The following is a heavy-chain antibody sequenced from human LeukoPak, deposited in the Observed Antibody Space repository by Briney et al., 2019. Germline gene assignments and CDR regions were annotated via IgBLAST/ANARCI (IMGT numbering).Heavy chain of an antibody. CDR3: AKCWTSDGVCLNFDH. CDR2: ISGSGDNT. CDR1: GLSFRSYG. Sequence: GGSLRLSCAASGLSFRSYGMSWVRQAPGKGLEWVSGISGSGDNTYYTDSVKGRFTISRDNSKNKLYLQMNSLRVEDTAVYYCAKCWTSDGVCLNFDHWGQGALVTVSS. D-gene: IGHD2-8*01. J-gene: IGHJ4*02. V-gene: IGHV3-23*01.